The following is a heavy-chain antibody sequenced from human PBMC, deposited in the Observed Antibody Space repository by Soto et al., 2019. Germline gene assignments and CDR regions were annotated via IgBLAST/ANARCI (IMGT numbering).Heavy chain of an antibody. Sequence: PSETLSLTCTFSGVSISSGDYYWSWIRQPPGKGLEWIGYIYYSGSTYYNPSLKSRVTISVDTSKNQFSLKLSSVTAADTAVYYCASLHYVWGSYRPYFDYWGQGTLVTVSS. V-gene: IGHV4-30-4*01. CDR2: IYYSGST. CDR3: ASLHYVWGSYRPYFDY. CDR1: GVSISSGDYY. D-gene: IGHD3-16*02. J-gene: IGHJ4*02.